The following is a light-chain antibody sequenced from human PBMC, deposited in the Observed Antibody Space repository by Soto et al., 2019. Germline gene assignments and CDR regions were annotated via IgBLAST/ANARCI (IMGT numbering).Light chain of an antibody. CDR2: DAS. Sequence: DIQMTQSPSTLSATAGDRVTTTCRASQSISSWLAWYQHKPGKAPKLLIYDASNLDSGVPSRFSGSGSGTEFSLTISNLQPDDCATYYCQHYNSYSEAFGQGTKVDIK. J-gene: IGKJ1*01. V-gene: IGKV1-5*01. CDR1: QSISSW. CDR3: QHYNSYSEA.